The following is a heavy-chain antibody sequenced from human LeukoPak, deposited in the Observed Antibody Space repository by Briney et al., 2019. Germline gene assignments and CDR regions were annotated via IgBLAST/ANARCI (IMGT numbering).Heavy chain of an antibody. D-gene: IGHD1-1*01. CDR2: INEPGTWP. CDR3: VYAGTWYDK. J-gene: IGHJ5*02. Sequence: GESLTLSCAASGFTLSNYWVHWVRQAPGEGLVWVSRINEPGTWPTYEDSVRGRFTISRDNVKSSLYLQMNSLRAEDTANCAKVYAGTWYDKWGQGTLVTVSS. V-gene: IGHV3-74*03. CDR1: GFTLSNYW.